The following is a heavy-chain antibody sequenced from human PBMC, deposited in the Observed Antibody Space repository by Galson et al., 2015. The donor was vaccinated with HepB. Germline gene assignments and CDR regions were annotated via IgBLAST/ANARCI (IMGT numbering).Heavy chain of an antibody. V-gene: IGHV6-1*01. D-gene: IGHD6-13*01. Sequence: CAISGDSVSSNSAAWNWIRQSPSRGLEWLGRTYYRSKWYNDYAVYVKSRITINPDTSKNQFSLQLNSVTPEDTAVYYFARDPGRAAAGLNWFDPWGQGTLVTVSS. J-gene: IGHJ5*02. CDR2: TYYRSKWYN. CDR3: ARDPGRAAAGLNWFDP. CDR1: GDSVSSNSAA.